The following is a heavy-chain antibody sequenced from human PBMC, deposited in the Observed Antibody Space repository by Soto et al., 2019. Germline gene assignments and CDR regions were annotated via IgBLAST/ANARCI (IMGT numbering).Heavy chain of an antibody. CDR2: IWYDGSNK. Sequence: GGSLRLSCAASGFTFSSYGMHWVRQAPGKGLEWVAVIWYDGSNKYYAGPVKGRFTISRDNSKNTLYLQMNSLRAEDTAVYYCARDPLDSSVIKYYYYYGMDVWGQGTTVTVSS. CDR3: ARDPLDSSVIKYYYYYGMDV. J-gene: IGHJ6*02. V-gene: IGHV3-33*01. CDR1: GFTFSSYG. D-gene: IGHD3-22*01.